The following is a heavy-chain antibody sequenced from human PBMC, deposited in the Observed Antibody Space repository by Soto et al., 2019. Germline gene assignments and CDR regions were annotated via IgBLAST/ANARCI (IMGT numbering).Heavy chain of an antibody. Sequence: GESLKILCKGSGYSFTSYLIGWGRQMPGKGLEWMGIIYPGDSDTRYSPSFQGQVTISADKSISTAYLQWSSLKASDTAIYYCARPEVPMKNNEYDWAFCRWGLVTLVTVSS. CDR3: ARPEVPMKNNEYDWAFCR. CDR2: IYPGDSDT. D-gene: IGHD1-20*01. V-gene: IGHV5-51*01. CDR1: GYSFTSYL. J-gene: IGHJ1*01.